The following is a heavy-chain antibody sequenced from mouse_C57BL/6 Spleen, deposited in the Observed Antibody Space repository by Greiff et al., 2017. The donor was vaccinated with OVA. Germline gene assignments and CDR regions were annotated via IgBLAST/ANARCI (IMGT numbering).Heavy chain of an antibody. D-gene: IGHD2-14*01. CDR3: ARGDRRNYFDY. CDR1: GFTFSSYA. J-gene: IGHJ2*01. Sequence: EVQGVESGGGLVKPGGSLKLSCAASGFTFSSYAMSWVRQTPEKRLEWVATISDGGSYTYYPDNVKGRFTISRDNAKNNLYLQMSHLKSEDTAMYYCARGDRRNYFDYWGQGTTLTVSS. V-gene: IGHV5-4*01. CDR2: ISDGGSYT.